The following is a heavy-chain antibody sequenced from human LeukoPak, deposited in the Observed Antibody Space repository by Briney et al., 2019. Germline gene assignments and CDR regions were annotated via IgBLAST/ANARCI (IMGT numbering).Heavy chain of an antibody. CDR3: ARVNWYYFDY. D-gene: IGHD3-16*01. V-gene: IGHV4-59*01. Sequence: SETLSLTCAVYGGSFSGYYWSWIRQPPGRGLEWIGYIYYSGSTNYNPSLKSRATISVDTFKNQFSLKLSSVTAADTAVYYCARVNWYYFDYWGQGTLVTVSS. CDR1: GGSFSGYY. J-gene: IGHJ4*02. CDR2: IYYSGST.